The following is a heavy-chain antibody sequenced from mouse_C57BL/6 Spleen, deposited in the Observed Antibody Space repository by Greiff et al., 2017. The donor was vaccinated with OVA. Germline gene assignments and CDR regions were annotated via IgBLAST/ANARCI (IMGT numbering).Heavy chain of an antibody. J-gene: IGHJ2*01. CDR3: ARYDYDGTFDY. V-gene: IGHV3-6*01. Sequence: DVKLVESGPGLVKPSQSLSLTCSVTGYSITSGYYWNWIRQFPGNKLEWMGYISYDGSNNYNPSLKNRISITRDTSKNQFFLKLNSVTTEDTATYYCARYDYDGTFDYWGQGTTLTVSS. D-gene: IGHD2-4*01. CDR2: ISYDGSN. CDR1: GYSITSGYY.